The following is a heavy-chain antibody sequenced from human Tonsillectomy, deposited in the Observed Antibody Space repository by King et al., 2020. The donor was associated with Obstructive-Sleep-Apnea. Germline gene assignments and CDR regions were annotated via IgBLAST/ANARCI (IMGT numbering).Heavy chain of an antibody. Sequence: VQLVESGGGVVQPGRSLRLSCAASGFTFSSYGMHWVRQAPGKGLEWVAVIWYDGSNKYYADSVKGRFTISRDKSKNTLYLQMNSLRAEDTAVYYCARDRECSGGSCYSYDAFDIWGQGTMVTVSS. D-gene: IGHD2-15*01. CDR1: GFTFSSYG. CDR2: IWYDGSNK. J-gene: IGHJ3*02. CDR3: ARDRECSGGSCYSYDAFDI. V-gene: IGHV3-33*01.